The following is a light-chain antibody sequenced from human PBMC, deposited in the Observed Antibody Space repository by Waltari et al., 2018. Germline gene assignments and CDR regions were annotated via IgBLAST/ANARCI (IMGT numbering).Light chain of an antibody. CDR3: CSYAGRGTYV. Sequence: QSPLTQPAPVSGTPGQSITISCSGTTSDFGSYDLASWYQQHPGEAPKLLICEVFKRPPDTSSRFSGAKSGSTASLTISGLQPEDEADYYCCSYAGRGTYVFGSGTKVTVL. V-gene: IGLV2-23*02. CDR2: EVF. J-gene: IGLJ1*01. CDR1: TSDFGSYDL.